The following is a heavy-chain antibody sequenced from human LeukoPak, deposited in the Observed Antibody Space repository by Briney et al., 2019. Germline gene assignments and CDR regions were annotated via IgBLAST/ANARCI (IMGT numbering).Heavy chain of an antibody. CDR2: LGGDGRTT. Sequence: GGSLRLSCAASGFTFSSYAMSWVRQAPGKGLERVSSLGGDGRTTYDADSVKGRFTISSDTFKDTLFLQMNSLRAEDTAVYFCARSKRSVFSTGYYFGLWGRGTLVTVSS. CDR1: GFTFSSYA. V-gene: IGHV3-23*01. CDR3: ARSKRSVFSTGYYFGL. J-gene: IGHJ2*01. D-gene: IGHD2-2*01.